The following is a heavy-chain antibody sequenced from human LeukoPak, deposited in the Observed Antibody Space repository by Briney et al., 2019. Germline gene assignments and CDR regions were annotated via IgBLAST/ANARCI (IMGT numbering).Heavy chain of an antibody. J-gene: IGHJ4*02. CDR3: AREEVIAAAGPTLDY. CDR2: ITTYSGGT. V-gene: IGHV1-2*02. Sequence: GASVKVSCKASGYTFTTYGISWVRQAPGQGLEWMGWITTYSGGTNYAQKFQGRVTMTRDTSISTAYMELSRLRSDDTAVFYCAREEVIAAAGPTLDYWGQGALVTVSS. D-gene: IGHD6-13*01. CDR1: GYTFTTYG.